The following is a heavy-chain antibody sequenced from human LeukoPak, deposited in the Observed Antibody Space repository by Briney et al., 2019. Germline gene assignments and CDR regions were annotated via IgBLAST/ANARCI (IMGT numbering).Heavy chain of an antibody. J-gene: IGHJ4*02. D-gene: IGHD1-26*01. V-gene: IGHV3-7*04. CDR3: ARGVGASIGY. Sequence: GGSLRLSCVASGFTFSDYWMTWVRQAPGKGLEWVANIKEGGSDKYYVDSVKGRFTISRDDAKNLLYLQMNSLSAEDTAVYYCARGVGASIGYWGQGTLVTVSS. CDR1: GFTFSDYW. CDR2: IKEGGSDK.